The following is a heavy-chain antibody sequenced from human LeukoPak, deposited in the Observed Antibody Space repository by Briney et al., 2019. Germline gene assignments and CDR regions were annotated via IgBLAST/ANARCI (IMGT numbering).Heavy chain of an antibody. CDR1: GFTFSSYG. J-gene: IGHJ4*02. CDR2: ISGSGGST. Sequence: GGSLRLSCVASGFTFSSYGMSWVRQAPGKGLEWVSAISGSGGSTYYADSVKGRFTISRDNSKNTLYLQMNSLRAEDTAVYYCAKDPHKYYYDTSGYYYYFDSWGQGTLVTVSS. CDR3: AKDPHKYYYDTSGYYYYFDS. V-gene: IGHV3-23*01. D-gene: IGHD3-22*01.